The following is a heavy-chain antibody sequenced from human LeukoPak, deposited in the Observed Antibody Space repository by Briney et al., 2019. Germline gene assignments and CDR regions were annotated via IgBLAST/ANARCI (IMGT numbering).Heavy chain of an antibody. CDR1: GFTFSSYA. CDR2: ISGSGGST. CDR3: AKGDPMYYDFWSGPPDY. J-gene: IGHJ4*02. V-gene: IGHV3-23*01. D-gene: IGHD3-3*01. Sequence: QSGGSPRLSCAASGFTFSSYAMSWVRQAPGKGLEWVSAISGSGGSTYYADSVKGRFTISRDNSKNTLYLQMNSLRAEDTAVYYCAKGDPMYYDFWSGPPDYWGQGTLVTVSS.